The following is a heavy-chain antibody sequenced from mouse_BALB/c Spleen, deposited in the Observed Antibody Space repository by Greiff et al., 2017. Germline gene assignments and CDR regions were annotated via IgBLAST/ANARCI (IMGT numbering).Heavy chain of an antibody. V-gene: IGHV1-54*03. CDR2: INPGSGGT. Sequence: VKLQESGAELVRPGTSVKVSCKASGYAFTNYLIEWVKQRPGQGLEWIGVINPGSGGTNYNEKFKGKATLTADKSSSTAYMQLSSLTSDDSAVYFCARKGYYAMDYWGQGTSVTVSS. CDR3: ARKGYYAMDY. CDR1: GYAFTNYL. J-gene: IGHJ4*01.